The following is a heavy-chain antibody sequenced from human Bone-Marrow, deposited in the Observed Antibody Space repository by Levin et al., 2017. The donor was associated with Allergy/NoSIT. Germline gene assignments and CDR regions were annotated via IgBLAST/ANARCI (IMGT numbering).Heavy chain of an antibody. CDR1: GYTFSSYG. CDR2: ISPYNGNT. CDR3: VRDHDYGGTLDAFDI. V-gene: IGHV1-18*01. J-gene: IGHJ3*02. D-gene: IGHD4-23*01. Sequence: ASVKVSCKASGYTFSSYGISWVRQAPGQGLEWMGWISPYNGNTNYAWKLQGRVTMTTDTSTSTGYMELRSLKLADTAVYYCVRDHDYGGTLDAFDIWGQGTKVTVSS.